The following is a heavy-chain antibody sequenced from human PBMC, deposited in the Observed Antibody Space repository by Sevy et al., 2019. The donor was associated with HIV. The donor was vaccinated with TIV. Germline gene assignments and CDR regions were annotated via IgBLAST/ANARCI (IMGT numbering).Heavy chain of an antibody. J-gene: IGHJ4*02. CDR3: ARGGDFNDRSAKRDFDY. Sequence: GGSLRLSCAASGFTFSNYGMHWVRQAPDKGLEWVAVIWNDGSNKYYVDSVKGRFTISRDNSKNTLYLQMNSLRVEDTAVYFCARGGDFNDRSAKRDFDYWGQGTLVTVSS. CDR2: IWNDGSNK. D-gene: IGHD3-22*01. CDR1: GFTFSNYG. V-gene: IGHV3-33*01.